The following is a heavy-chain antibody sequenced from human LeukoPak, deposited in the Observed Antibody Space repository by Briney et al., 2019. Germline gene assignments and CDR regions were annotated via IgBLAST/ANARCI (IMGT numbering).Heavy chain of an antibody. CDR2: ISSTSAYI. CDR3: ARVAVAGPTGWFDS. J-gene: IGHJ5*01. CDR1: GFALRSYT. Sequence: GGSLRLSCAASGFALRSYTMTWVRQAPGKGLEWVSSISSTSAYIYYAESVKGRFSISRDNVDNVVHLQMSSLTNEDTAVYYCARVAVAGPTGWFDSWGQGTLVTVSS. D-gene: IGHD6-19*01. V-gene: IGHV3-21*01.